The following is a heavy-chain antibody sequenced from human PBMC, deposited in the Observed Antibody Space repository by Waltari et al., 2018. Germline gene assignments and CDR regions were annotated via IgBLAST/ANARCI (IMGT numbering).Heavy chain of an antibody. CDR1: GFTFSNFW. CDR2: IKQDGSEK. V-gene: IGHV3-7*01. J-gene: IGHJ4*02. Sequence: HLVESGGGSVQPGVSLRLSCAASGFTFSNFWMRWVRQAPGKGLEWVASIKQDGSEKQYVDSVKGRFTVSRDNAKNSLYLQMNTLGAEDTAVYYCTTLSVTKTSDYWGQGTLVTVSS. D-gene: IGHD4-4*01. CDR3: TTLSVTKTSDY.